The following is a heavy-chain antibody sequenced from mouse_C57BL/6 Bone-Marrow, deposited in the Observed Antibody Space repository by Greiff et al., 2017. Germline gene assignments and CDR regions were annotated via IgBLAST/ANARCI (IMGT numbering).Heavy chain of an antibody. V-gene: IGHV1-81*01. J-gene: IGHJ4*01. CDR1: GYTFTSYG. CDR2: IYPRSGNT. Sequence: QVQLQQSGAELARPGASVKLSCKASGYTFTSYGISWVKQRTGQGLEWIGEIYPRSGNTYYNEKFKGKATLTADKSSSPAYMELRSLTSEDSAVYFCARKSSLYYGNYRYYYAMDYWGQGTSVTVSS. D-gene: IGHD2-1*01. CDR3: ARKSSLYYGNYRYYYAMDY.